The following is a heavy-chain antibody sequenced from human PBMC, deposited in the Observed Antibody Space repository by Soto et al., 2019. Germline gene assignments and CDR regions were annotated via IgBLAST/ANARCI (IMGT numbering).Heavy chain of an antibody. J-gene: IGHJ3*02. CDR2: ISATFGGT. D-gene: IGHD2-15*01. CDR3: AKDYRGFPYGSIIHAAHI. Sequence: GGSLRLSCVASGFDFGAYALNWVRQRPGKGLEWVSTISATFGGTYYANSVRGRFTISRDISKNTVFLRMTSLRAEDTAVYYCAKDYRGFPYGSIIHAAHIWGQGPM. CDR1: GFDFGAYA. V-gene: IGHV3-23*01.